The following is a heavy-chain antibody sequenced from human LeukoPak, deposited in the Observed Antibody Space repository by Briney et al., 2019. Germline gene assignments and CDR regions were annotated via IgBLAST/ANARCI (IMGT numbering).Heavy chain of an antibody. J-gene: IGHJ4*02. Sequence: ASVKVSCKASGYIFTDYAIQWVRQAPGQGLEWMGWINAGNGKTKYSQKFQGRVTITRDTSASTAYMELSGLRSDDTAVYYCARARWTSTVTTYYLDFRGQGTLVTVSS. CDR1: GYIFTDYA. CDR2: INAGNGKT. CDR3: ARARWTSTVTTYYLDF. D-gene: IGHD4-17*01. V-gene: IGHV1-3*01.